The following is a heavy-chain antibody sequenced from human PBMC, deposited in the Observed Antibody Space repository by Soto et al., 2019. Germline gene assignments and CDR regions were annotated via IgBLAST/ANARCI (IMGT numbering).Heavy chain of an antibody. CDR3: ARGHGGYDFWSGKNWFDP. D-gene: IGHD3-3*01. CDR2: IYYSGST. CDR1: GGSISSGGYY. V-gene: IGHV4-31*01. J-gene: IGHJ5*02. Sequence: QVQLQESGPGLVKPSQTLSLTCTVSGGSISSGGYYWSWIRQHPGKGLEWIGYIYYSGSTYYNPSLKSQVTISVDTAKNQFSLKLSSVTAADTAVYYCARGHGGYDFWSGKNWFDPWGQGTLVTVSS.